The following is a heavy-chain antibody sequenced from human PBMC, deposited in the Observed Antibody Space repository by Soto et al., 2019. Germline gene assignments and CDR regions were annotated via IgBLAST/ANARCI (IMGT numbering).Heavy chain of an antibody. D-gene: IGHD5-12*01. CDR2: ISGSGGST. CDR3: AQAGIVATTISYYDYYGMDV. Sequence: PGGSLRLSCAASGFTFSSYAMSWVRQAPGKGLEWVSAISGSGGSTYYADSVKGRFTISRDNSKNTLYLQMNSLRAEDTAVYYCAQAGIVATTISYYDYYGMDVWGQGTTVTVSS. J-gene: IGHJ6*02. CDR1: GFTFSSYA. V-gene: IGHV3-23*01.